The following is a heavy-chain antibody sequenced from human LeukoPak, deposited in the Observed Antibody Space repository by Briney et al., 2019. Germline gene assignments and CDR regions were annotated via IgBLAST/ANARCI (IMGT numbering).Heavy chain of an antibody. CDR2: IYTSGST. D-gene: IGHD3-22*01. CDR3: ARGVHWGYYDSSGYSGFDP. V-gene: IGHV4-61*02. J-gene: IGHJ5*02. CDR1: GGSISSGSYY. Sequence: PSQTLSLTCTVSGGSISSGSYYWSWIRQPAGKGLEWIGRIYTSGSTNYNPSLKSRVTISVDTSKNPFSLKPSSLTAAHTAVYYFARGVHWGYYDSSGYSGFDPWGQGTLVTVSS.